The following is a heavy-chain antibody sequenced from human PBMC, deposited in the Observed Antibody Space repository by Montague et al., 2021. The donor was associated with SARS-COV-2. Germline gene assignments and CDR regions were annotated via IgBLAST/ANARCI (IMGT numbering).Heavy chain of an antibody. J-gene: IGHJ5*01. CDR3: ARAYCGGDCNYLYIWFDS. CDR2: IYHGGFT. CDR1: GYSISSGYF. Sequence: SETLSLTCSVSGYSISSGYFWGWIRQPPGKGLEWIGAIYHGGFTHYNPPPKSRLTMSLDTSKNQFSLRLSSVTAADTAIYYCARAYCGGDCNYLYIWFDSWGQGALVTVSS. V-gene: IGHV4-38-2*02. D-gene: IGHD2-21*01.